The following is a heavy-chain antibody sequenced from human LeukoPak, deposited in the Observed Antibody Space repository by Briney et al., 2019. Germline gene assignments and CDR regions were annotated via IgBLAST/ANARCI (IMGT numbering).Heavy chain of an antibody. V-gene: IGHV4-59*08. J-gene: IGHJ4*02. Sequence: SETLSLTCTVSGGSISSYYWSWIRQPPGKGLEWIGYIYYSGSTNYNPSLKSRVTISVDTSKNQFSLKLSSVTAADTAVYYCARHVDDEIAVAGTGFDYWGQGTLVTVSS. CDR2: IYYSGST. CDR1: GGSISSYY. CDR3: ARHVDDEIAVAGTGFDY. D-gene: IGHD6-19*01.